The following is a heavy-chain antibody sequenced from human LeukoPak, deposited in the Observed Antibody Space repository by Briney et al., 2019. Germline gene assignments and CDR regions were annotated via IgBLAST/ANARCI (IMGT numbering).Heavy chain of an antibody. D-gene: IGHD6-19*01. CDR2: IDWNDDK. CDR3: ARIRGGIAVAGTGGSFDAFHI. V-gene: IGHV2-70*11. CDR1: GFSLSTSGMC. Sequence: SGPTLVNPTQTLTLTCTFSGFSLSTSGMCVSWIRQPPGKALEWLARIDWNDDKYYSTSLKTRLTISKDTSKNQVVLTMTNMDPVDTATYYCARIRGGIAVAGTGGSFDAFHIWGQGTMVTVSS. J-gene: IGHJ3*02.